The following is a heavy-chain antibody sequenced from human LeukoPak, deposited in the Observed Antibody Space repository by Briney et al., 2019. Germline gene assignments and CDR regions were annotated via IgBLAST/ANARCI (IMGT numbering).Heavy chain of an antibody. V-gene: IGHV3-30*02. D-gene: IGHD3-3*01. Sequence: QAGGSLRLSCAASGFTCSSYGMHWVRQAPGKGLEWVAFIRYDGSNKYYADSVKGRFTISRDNSKNTLYLQMNSLRAEDTAVYYCAKDRERFLEWLLTPYFDYWGQGTPVTVSS. CDR2: IRYDGSNK. CDR1: GFTCSSYG. CDR3: AKDRERFLEWLLTPYFDY. J-gene: IGHJ4*02.